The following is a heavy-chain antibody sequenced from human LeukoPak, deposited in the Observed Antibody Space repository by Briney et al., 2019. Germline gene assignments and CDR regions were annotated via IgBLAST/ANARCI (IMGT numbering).Heavy chain of an antibody. V-gene: IGHV3-7*01. CDR2: INRDGSAK. Sequence: GGSLRLSCAASGFTFSSYWMTWVRQAPGKGLEWVANINRDGSAKTYVDSVKGRFIISRDNAKNSVYLRMSSLRAEDTAVYYCATAPAAADSFWGQGTLVAVSS. J-gene: IGHJ4*02. CDR3: ATAPAAADSF. D-gene: IGHD6-13*01. CDR1: GFTFSSYW.